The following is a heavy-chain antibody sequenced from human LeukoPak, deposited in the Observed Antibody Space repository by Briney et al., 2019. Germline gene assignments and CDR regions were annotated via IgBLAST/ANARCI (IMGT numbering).Heavy chain of an antibody. CDR1: GFTFSSYA. J-gene: IGHJ4*02. Sequence: PGGSLRLSCAASGFTFSSYAMSWVRQAPGKGLEWVSAISGSGGSTYYADSVKGRFTISRDNSKNTLYLQMNSLRAEDTALYYCAKDIANWNDGSFDYWGQGTLVTVSS. V-gene: IGHV3-23*01. CDR3: AKDIANWNDGSFDY. D-gene: IGHD1-1*01. CDR2: ISGSGGST.